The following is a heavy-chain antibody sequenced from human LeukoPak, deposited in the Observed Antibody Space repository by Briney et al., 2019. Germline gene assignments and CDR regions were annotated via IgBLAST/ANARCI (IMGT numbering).Heavy chain of an antibody. CDR3: ARERYSSSRDFDY. V-gene: IGHV4-38-2*02. Sequence: SDTLSLTCTVSGFSISSGYYWGWFRQPPGKGLEWIGNIYHCGSTYYNPSLKTRVTISVDTSKNHFSLKLNSVTAADTAVYYWARERYSSSRDFDYWGQGTLVTVSS. CDR2: IYHCGST. J-gene: IGHJ4*02. CDR1: GFSISSGYY. D-gene: IGHD6-13*01.